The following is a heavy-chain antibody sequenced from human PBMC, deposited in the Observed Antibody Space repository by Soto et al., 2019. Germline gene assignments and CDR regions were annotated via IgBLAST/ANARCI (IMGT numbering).Heavy chain of an antibody. J-gene: IGHJ4*02. Sequence: GGSLRLSCAASGITFSSYSMNWVRQAPGKGLEWVSSISSSSSYIYYADSVKGRFTISRDNAKNSLYLQMNSLRAEDTAVYYCARGVRGDSSGYYGLVDYWGQGTLVTVSS. V-gene: IGHV3-21*04. CDR2: ISSSSSYI. CDR3: ARGVRGDSSGYYGLVDY. CDR1: GITFSSYS. D-gene: IGHD3-22*01.